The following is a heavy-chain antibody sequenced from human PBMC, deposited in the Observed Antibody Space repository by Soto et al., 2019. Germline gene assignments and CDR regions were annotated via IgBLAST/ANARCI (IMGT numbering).Heavy chain of an antibody. CDR3: ARDNRQDYGTPAASSWFQP. CDR2: INPRGDIT. J-gene: IGHJ5*02. V-gene: IGHV1-46*01. Sequence: QAHLVQSGADVKKPGASVMLSCKASGFSFSDYFMHWVRQAPGQGLEWMGIINPRGDITNYAQKFQGRVSITRDTYTSTVYMALSSLRYEDTAVYYCARDNRQDYGTPAASSWFQPWGQGTPVTVSS. D-gene: IGHD4-17*01. CDR1: GFSFSDYF.